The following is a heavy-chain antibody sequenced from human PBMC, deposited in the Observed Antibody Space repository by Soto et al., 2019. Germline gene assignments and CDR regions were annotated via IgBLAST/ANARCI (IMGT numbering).Heavy chain of an antibody. CDR1: GYTFTSYD. CDR2: MNPNSGNT. Sequence: ASVKVSCKTSGYTFTSYDINWGRQATGQGLEWMGWMNPNSGNTGYAQKFQGRVTMTRNTSISTAYMELSSLRSEDTAVYYCARGQGRDIVVVVAADMNWFDPWGQGTLVTVSS. V-gene: IGHV1-8*01. J-gene: IGHJ5*02. D-gene: IGHD2-15*01. CDR3: ARGQGRDIVVVVAADMNWFDP.